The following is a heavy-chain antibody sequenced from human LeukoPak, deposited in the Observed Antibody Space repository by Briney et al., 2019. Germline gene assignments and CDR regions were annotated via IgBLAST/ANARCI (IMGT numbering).Heavy chain of an antibody. V-gene: IGHV4-30-2*01. CDR2: INHSGST. J-gene: IGHJ4*02. CDR1: GGSTSSGGYS. Sequence: PSETLSLTCAVSGGSTSSGGYSWSWIRQPPGKGLEWIGYINHSGSTNYNPSLKSRVTISVDTSKNQFSLKLSSVTAADTAVYYCVRDYSNFVQGDWGQGTLVTVSS. D-gene: IGHD4-11*01. CDR3: VRDYSNFVQGD.